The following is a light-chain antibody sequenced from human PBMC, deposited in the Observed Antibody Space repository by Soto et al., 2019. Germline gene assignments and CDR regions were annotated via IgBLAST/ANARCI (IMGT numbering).Light chain of an antibody. Sequence: QSALTQPASVSGSPGQSITISCTGTSSDVGRYNIVSWYQQHPGKAPKLMIYEGSKRPSGVSDRFSGSKSGNTASLTISGRQAEDEADYYCCAYAGSSTYVFGTGTKVTVL. V-gene: IGLV2-23*01. CDR1: SSDVGRYNI. CDR3: CAYAGSSTYV. J-gene: IGLJ1*01. CDR2: EGS.